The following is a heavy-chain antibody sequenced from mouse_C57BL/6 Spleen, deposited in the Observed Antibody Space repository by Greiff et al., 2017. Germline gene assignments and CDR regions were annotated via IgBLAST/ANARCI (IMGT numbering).Heavy chain of an antibody. CDR3: ARDKGAYYSNYEAY. Sequence: EVQGVESGGGLVKPGGSLKLSCAASGFTFSSYAMSWVRQTPEKRLEWVATISDGGSYTYYPDNVKGRFTISRDNAKNNLYLQMSHLKSEDTAMYYWARDKGAYYSNYEAYWGQGTLVTVSA. V-gene: IGHV5-4*01. CDR2: ISDGGSYT. D-gene: IGHD2-5*01. J-gene: IGHJ3*01. CDR1: GFTFSSYA.